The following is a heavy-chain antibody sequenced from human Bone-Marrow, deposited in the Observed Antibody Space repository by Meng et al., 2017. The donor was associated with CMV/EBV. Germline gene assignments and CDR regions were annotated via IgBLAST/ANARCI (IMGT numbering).Heavy chain of an antibody. CDR2: FNPNSGDA. J-gene: IGHJ3*02. D-gene: IGHD2-15*01. CDR3: ARGYPFDAYDI. Sequence: ASVKVSCKASGYSFASYYIHWVRQAPGQGLEWMGWFNPNSGDADYAQKFQGRVTMTRDTSISTAYMELSSLRSDDTAAYYCARGYPFDAYDIWGHGAMVTF. CDR1: GYSFASYY. V-gene: IGHV1-2*02.